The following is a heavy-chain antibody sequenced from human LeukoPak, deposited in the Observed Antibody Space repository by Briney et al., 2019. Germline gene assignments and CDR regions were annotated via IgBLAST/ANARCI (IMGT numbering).Heavy chain of an antibody. CDR1: GFTFSSYS. V-gene: IGHV3-21*04. D-gene: IGHD3-10*01. CDR2: ISSSGSTI. J-gene: IGHJ6*02. CDR3: AREHYGSGSYYNLRYYGMDV. Sequence: GGSLRLSCAASGFTFSSYSMNWVRQAPGKGLEWVSSISSSGSTIYYADSVKGRFTISRDNAKNSLYLQMNSLRAEDTAVYYCAREHYGSGSYYNLRYYGMDVWGQGTTVTVSS.